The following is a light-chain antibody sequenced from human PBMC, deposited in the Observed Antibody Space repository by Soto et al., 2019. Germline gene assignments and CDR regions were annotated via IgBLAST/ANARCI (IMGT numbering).Light chain of an antibody. Sequence: DIVMTQSPDSLAVSPGERATINCKSSQSVLYSSDNKNYLAWYQQKPGQPPKLLIFWASTRESGVPDRFSVSGSGTDFTLTISSLQAEDVAVYYCQQYYSTPRTFGQGTKLEIK. J-gene: IGKJ2*01. CDR1: QSVLYSSDNKNY. CDR3: QQYYSTPRT. V-gene: IGKV4-1*01. CDR2: WAS.